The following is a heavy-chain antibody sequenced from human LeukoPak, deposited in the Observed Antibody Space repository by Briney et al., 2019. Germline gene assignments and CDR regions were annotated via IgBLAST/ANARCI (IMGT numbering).Heavy chain of an antibody. D-gene: IGHD3-16*02. CDR2: IIPIFGTA. CDR3: ARESPYDYVWGSYRPYNWFDP. CDR1: GYSFSSLH. Sequence: ASMKVSCEASGYSFSSLHINWLRQAPGQGLEWMGGIIPIFGTANYAQKFQGRVTITTDESTSTAYMELSSLRSEDTAVYYCARESPYDYVWGSYRPYNWFDPWGQGALVTVSS. V-gene: IGHV1-69*05. J-gene: IGHJ5*02.